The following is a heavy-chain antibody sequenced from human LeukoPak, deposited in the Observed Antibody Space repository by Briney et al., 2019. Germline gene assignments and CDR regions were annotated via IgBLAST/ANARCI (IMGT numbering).Heavy chain of an antibody. V-gene: IGHV3-11*04. CDR3: AELGITMIGGV. Sequence: PGGSLRLSCAASGLRFSDYYVSWIRQAPGKGLQWVSYISSGGDIMRYADSVKGRFTISRDNAKNSLYLQMNSLRAEDTAVYYCAELGITMIGGVWGKGTTVTISS. D-gene: IGHD3-10*02. CDR1: GLRFSDYY. J-gene: IGHJ6*04. CDR2: ISSGGDIM.